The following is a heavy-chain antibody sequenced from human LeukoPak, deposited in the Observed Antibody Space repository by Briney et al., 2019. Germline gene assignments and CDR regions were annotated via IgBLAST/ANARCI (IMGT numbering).Heavy chain of an antibody. CDR2: ISSSGHYI. Sequence: PGGSLRLSCAASGFTFSTYTVNWVRQAPGKGLEWVSSISSSGHYIYYADSVKGRFTISRDNAKNSLYLQMNSLRAADTAVYYCARDEVVVSSSLSYWYFALWGRRSLVGV. CDR3: ARDEVVVSSSLSYWYFAL. CDR1: GFTFSTYT. J-gene: IGHJ2*01. V-gene: IGHV3-21*01. D-gene: IGHD2-15*01.